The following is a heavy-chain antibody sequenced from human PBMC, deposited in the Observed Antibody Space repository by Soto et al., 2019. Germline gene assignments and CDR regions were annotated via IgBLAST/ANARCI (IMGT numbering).Heavy chain of an antibody. CDR1: GGTFSSYA. CDR3: ARLIFGVFPTPYYYYYMDV. V-gene: IGHV1-69*13. Sequence: SVKVSCKASGGTFSSYAISWVRQAPGQGLEWMGGIIPIFGTANYAQKFQGRVTITADESTSTAYMELSSLRSEDTAVYYCARLIFGVFPTPYYYYYMDVWGKGTTVTVSS. D-gene: IGHD3-3*01. J-gene: IGHJ6*03. CDR2: IIPIFGTA.